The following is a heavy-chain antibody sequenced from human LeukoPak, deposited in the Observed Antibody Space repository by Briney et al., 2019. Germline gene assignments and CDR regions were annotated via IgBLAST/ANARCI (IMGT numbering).Heavy chain of an antibody. CDR2: IYYSGIT. CDR3: ARDKYCSSTSCSPLFDY. D-gene: IGHD2-2*01. J-gene: IGHJ4*02. Sequence: LETLSLTCTVSGGSISSYYWSWIRQPPGKGLEWIAYIYYSGITNYNPSLKSRVTISVDTSKNQFSLKLSSLTAADTAVYYCARDKYCSSTSCSPLFDYWGQGTLVTVSS. CDR1: GGSISSYY. V-gene: IGHV4-59*01.